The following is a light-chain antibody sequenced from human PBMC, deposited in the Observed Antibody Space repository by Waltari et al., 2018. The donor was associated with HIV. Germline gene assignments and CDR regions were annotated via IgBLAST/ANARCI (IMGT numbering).Light chain of an antibody. V-gene: IGLV2-8*01. CDR3: SSYSGINDVGV. Sequence: QSALTQPPSASGSLGQSVTISCSGTRTDVGHYNYVSWYQQHPGKAPKLIIYEVNKRPSGVPDCFSGSKSGNTASLTVSGLQAEDEGDYYCSSYSGINDVGVFGGGTKLTVL. J-gene: IGLJ3*02. CDR1: RTDVGHYNY. CDR2: EVN.